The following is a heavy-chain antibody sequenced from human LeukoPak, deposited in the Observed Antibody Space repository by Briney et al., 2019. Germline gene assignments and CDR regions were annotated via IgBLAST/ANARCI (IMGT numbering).Heavy chain of an antibody. J-gene: IGHJ4*02. Sequence: GRSLRLSCAASGFTFDDYAMHWVRQAPGKGLEWVSGISWNSGSIGYADSVKGRFTISRDNAKNSLYLQMNSLRAEDMALYYCAKDMGGGTSYFFDYWGQGTLVTVSS. V-gene: IGHV3-9*03. D-gene: IGHD2-2*01. CDR3: AKDMGGGTSYFFDY. CDR2: ISWNSGSI. CDR1: GFTFDDYA.